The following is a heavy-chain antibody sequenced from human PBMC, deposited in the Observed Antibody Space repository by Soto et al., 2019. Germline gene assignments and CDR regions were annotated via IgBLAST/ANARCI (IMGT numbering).Heavy chain of an antibody. Sequence: EVQLLESGRGLVQPGGSLRLSCAASGFTFSSSAMSWVRQAPGKGLEWVSSISNSGGSTDYADSVKGRFTISRDNSKNTLYLQMNSLQAEDTAVYYCAKGCGGDCYSGVQYWGQGTLVTVSS. J-gene: IGHJ4*02. CDR2: ISNSGGST. V-gene: IGHV3-23*01. CDR3: AKGCGGDCYSGVQY. CDR1: GFTFSSSA. D-gene: IGHD2-21*02.